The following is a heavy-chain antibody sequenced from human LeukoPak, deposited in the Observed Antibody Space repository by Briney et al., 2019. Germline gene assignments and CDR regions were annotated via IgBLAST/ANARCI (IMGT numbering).Heavy chain of an antibody. Sequence: GASVKVSCKASVSTFSSYSISWVRQAPGRGLEWVGGIIPSFRTTKTAQRFQGRVTISADESTNTVYLELRSLRSEDTAVYYCEEVLVRSLLPSYGMDIWGNGTTVIVSS. CDR3: EEVLVRSLLPSYGMDI. CDR2: IIPSFRTT. CDR1: VSTFSSYS. D-gene: IGHD3-10*01. J-gene: IGHJ6*04. V-gene: IGHV1-69*13.